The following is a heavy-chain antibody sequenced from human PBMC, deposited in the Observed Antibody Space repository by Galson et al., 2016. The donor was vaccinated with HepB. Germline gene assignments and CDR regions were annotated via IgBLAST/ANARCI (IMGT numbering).Heavy chain of an antibody. V-gene: IGHV3-11*04. CDR1: GLNFNIQW. J-gene: IGHJ4*02. CDR3: ATVHYYHIRE. CDR2: VSDSGVTV. D-gene: IGHD3-9*01. Sequence: LRLSCAVSGLNFNIQWMSWFRQAPGKGLECISFVSDSGVTVSDADSVRGRFTVSRDNARNSLYLQMNSLRAEVTAVYYCATVHYYHIREWGLGTLVIVSS.